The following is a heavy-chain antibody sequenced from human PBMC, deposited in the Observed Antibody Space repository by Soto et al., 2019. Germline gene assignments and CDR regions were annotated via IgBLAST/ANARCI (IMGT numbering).Heavy chain of an antibody. CDR2: ISGSGANT. CDR1: GITFSNHA. Sequence: EVQLLESGGGLVQPGESLRLSCAASGITFSNHALSWVRQAPGKGLEWVSGISGSGANTHYADSVKGRFTISRDNSKNTLSLHMNSLRADDTAVYYCAKEHGGGKSTTTSYFDCWGRGTLVTVSS. J-gene: IGHJ4*02. V-gene: IGHV3-23*01. D-gene: IGHD1-1*01. CDR3: AKEHGGGKSTTTSYFDC.